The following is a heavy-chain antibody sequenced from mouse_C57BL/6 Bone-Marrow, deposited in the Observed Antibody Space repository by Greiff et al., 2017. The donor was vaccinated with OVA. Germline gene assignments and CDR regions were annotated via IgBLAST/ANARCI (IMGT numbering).Heavy chain of an antibody. CDR1: GYTFTSYG. D-gene: IGHD2-2*01. CDR3: ARGGYDGSWFAY. V-gene: IGHV1-81*01. Sequence: VKLMESGAELARPGASVKLSCKASGYTFTSYGISWVKQRTGQGLEWIGEIYPRSGNTYYNEKFKGKATLTADKSSSTAYMELRSLTSEDSAVYFCARGGYDGSWFAYWGQGTLVTVSA. J-gene: IGHJ3*01. CDR2: IYPRSGNT.